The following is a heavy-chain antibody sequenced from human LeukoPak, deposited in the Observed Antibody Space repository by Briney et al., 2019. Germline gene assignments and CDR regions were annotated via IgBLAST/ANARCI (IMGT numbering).Heavy chain of an antibody. V-gene: IGHV4-39*07. J-gene: IGHJ6*03. CDR1: GGSISSYY. Sequence: SETLSLTCTVSGGSISSYYWGRIRQPPGKGLEWIGSIYYSGSTYYNPSLKSRVTISVDTSKNQFSLKLSSVTAADTAVYYCARAPYDYVWGSYRSTYYYYYMDVWGKGTTVTVSS. D-gene: IGHD3-16*02. CDR3: ARAPYDYVWGSYRSTYYYYYMDV. CDR2: IYYSGST.